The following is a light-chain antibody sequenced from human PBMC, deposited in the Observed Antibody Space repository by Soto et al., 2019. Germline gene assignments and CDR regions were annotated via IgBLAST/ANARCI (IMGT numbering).Light chain of an antibody. CDR1: QSISSN. Sequence: ERAMTQSPATLSVSPGERATLSCRASQSISSNLAWYQQKPGQPPRLLIYGASTRATGIPARFSGSGSGTEFTLTISSLQSEDFAVYYCQQYNNWPFTFGPGTKVDIK. V-gene: IGKV3-15*01. J-gene: IGKJ3*01. CDR3: QQYNNWPFT. CDR2: GAS.